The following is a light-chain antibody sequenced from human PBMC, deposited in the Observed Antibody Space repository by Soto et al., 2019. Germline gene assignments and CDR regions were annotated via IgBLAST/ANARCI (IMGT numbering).Light chain of an antibody. CDR1: QSVSSSY. Sequence: EFVLTQSPGTLSLSPGERATLSCRASQSVSSSYLAWYQQKPGQAPRLLIYGASSRATGIPDRFSGSGSGTDVTLTISRLEPEDFSVYYCQQYGSSLSMYTFGPGTKLELK. V-gene: IGKV3-20*01. CDR3: QQYGSSLSMYT. CDR2: GAS. J-gene: IGKJ2*01.